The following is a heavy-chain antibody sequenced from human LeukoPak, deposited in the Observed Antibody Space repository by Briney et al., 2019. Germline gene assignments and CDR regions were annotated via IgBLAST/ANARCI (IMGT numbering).Heavy chain of an antibody. V-gene: IGHV3-15*01. Sequence: GGSLRLSCVASEDTFSYAWMSWVRQAPGKGLEWVGRIKSKIDRETTDYAAPVKDRFTISRDDSVNTLYLQMNSLKDEDTAVYYCASAGHSSGWAFGNWGQGTLVTVSS. CDR1: EDTFSYAW. J-gene: IGHJ4*02. D-gene: IGHD6-19*01. CDR3: ASAGHSSGWAFGN. CDR2: IKSKIDRETT.